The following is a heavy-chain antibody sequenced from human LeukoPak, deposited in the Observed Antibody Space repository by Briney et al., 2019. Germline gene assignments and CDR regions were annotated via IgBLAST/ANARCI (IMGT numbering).Heavy chain of an antibody. J-gene: IGHJ4*02. CDR3: ARGGGSYYHDY. Sequence: SETLSLTCAVSGYSISSGYYWGWIRQPPGKGLEWIGSIYHSGSTYYNPSLKSRVTISSDTSKNQFSLKLSSVTAADTAVYYCARGGGSYYHDYWGQGTLVTVSS. CDR1: GYSISSGYY. V-gene: IGHV4-38-2*01. CDR2: IYHSGST. D-gene: IGHD1-26*01.